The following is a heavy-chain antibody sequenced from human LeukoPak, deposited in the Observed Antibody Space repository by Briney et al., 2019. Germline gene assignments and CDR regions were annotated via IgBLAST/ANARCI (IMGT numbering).Heavy chain of an antibody. CDR1: GFTVGTNY. D-gene: IGHD4-17*01. Sequence: PGGSLRLSCAASGFTVGTNYMTWVRQAPGKGLEWVSVIYTGGGTYYADSVRGRFTISRDNSKNTLFLQMNSLRVEDTALYYCARDRVYGDYYVGGGFDYWGQGTLVTVSS. V-gene: IGHV3-66*01. J-gene: IGHJ4*02. CDR2: IYTGGGT. CDR3: ARDRVYGDYYVGGGFDY.